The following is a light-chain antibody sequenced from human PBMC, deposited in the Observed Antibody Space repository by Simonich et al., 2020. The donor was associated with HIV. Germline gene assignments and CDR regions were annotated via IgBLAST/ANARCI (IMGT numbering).Light chain of an antibody. CDR3: SSYAGTTLV. CDR2: DVS. V-gene: IGLV2-8*01. Sequence: QSALTQPASVSGSPGQSYTISSTGTSSDVGGYNSVSCYQQHPGKAPKLLIYDVSKRPSGVPDRFSGSKSGNTASLSVSGLQAEDEADYYCSSYAGTTLVFGGGTSLTVL. J-gene: IGLJ2*01. CDR1: SSDVGGYNS.